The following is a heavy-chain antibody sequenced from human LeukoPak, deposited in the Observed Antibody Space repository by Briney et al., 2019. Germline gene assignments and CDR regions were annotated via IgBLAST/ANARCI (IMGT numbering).Heavy chain of an antibody. J-gene: IGHJ4*02. V-gene: IGHV4-59*08. Sequence: SETLSLTCTVSGGSISSDHWSWIRQPPGKGLEWIGYISYSGVTNYNPSLKSRVTISVDMSKNQFSLRLSSVTAADTAIYYCAKPSPGIWGQGTLVTVSS. CDR2: ISYSGVT. D-gene: IGHD1-14*01. CDR1: GGSISSDH. CDR3: AKPSPGI.